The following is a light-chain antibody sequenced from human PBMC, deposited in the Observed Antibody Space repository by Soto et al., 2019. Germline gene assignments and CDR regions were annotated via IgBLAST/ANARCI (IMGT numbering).Light chain of an antibody. CDR1: QSLLHSNGYNY. Sequence: DIVMTQSPLSLPVTPGEPASISCRSSQSLLHSNGYNYLDWYLQKPGQSPQLLIYLGSNRASGVPDRFSGSGSGTDFTLKISRVEAADVGVYYGMQALQTPITFGPGTKVDIK. CDR2: LGS. CDR3: MQALQTPIT. V-gene: IGKV2-28*01. J-gene: IGKJ3*01.